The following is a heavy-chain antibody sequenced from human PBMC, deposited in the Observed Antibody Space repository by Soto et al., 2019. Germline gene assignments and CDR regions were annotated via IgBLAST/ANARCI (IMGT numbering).Heavy chain of an antibody. V-gene: IGHV3-15*01. CDR3: TTGDDYGDYHVSRYFQH. CDR1: GFTFSNAW. Sequence: GGSLRLSCAASGFTFSNAWMSWVRQAPGKGLEWVGRIKSKTDGGTTDYAAPVKGRFTISRDDSKNTLYLQMNSLKTEDTAVYYCTTGDDYGDYHVSRYFQHWGQGTLVTVSS. J-gene: IGHJ1*01. D-gene: IGHD4-17*01. CDR2: IKSKTDGGTT.